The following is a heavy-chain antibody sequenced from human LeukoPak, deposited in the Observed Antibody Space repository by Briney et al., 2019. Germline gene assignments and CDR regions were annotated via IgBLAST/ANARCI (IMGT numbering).Heavy chain of an antibody. J-gene: IGHJ4*02. CDR1: GGSISSYY. CDR3: ARGGYSYGYGDY. Sequence: KPSETLSLTCTVSGGSISSYYWSWIRQSPGKGLEWIGYIYYSGSTNYNPSLKSRVTISVDTSKNQFSLKLSSVTAADTAVYYCARGGYSYGYGDYWGQGTLVTVSS. D-gene: IGHD5-18*01. CDR2: IYYSGST. V-gene: IGHV4-59*01.